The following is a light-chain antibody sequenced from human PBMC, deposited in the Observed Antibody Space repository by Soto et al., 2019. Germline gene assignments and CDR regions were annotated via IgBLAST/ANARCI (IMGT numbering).Light chain of an antibody. J-gene: IGKJ4*01. CDR3: QQRSNWPLT. V-gene: IGKV1D-8*03. Sequence: VIWMTQSPSLLSASTGDRVTISCRMSQGISSYLAWYQQKPGKAPELLIYDASNRATGIPARFSGSGSGTDFTLTISSLEPEDFAVYYCQQRSNWPLTFGGGTKVDIK. CDR2: DAS. CDR1: QGISSY.